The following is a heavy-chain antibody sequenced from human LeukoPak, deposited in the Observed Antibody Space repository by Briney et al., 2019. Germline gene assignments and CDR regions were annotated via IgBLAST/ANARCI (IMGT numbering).Heavy chain of an antibody. Sequence: ASVKVSCKASGYTFTSYAINWVRQAPGQRLEWMGWISAYSGNTKSAQKLQGRVTMTTDTSTSTAYMELRSLRSDDTAVYYCARVLVPPTIWRGMDVWGKGTTVTVPS. V-gene: IGHV1-18*01. CDR3: ARVLVPPTIWRGMDV. D-gene: IGHD2-2*02. J-gene: IGHJ6*04. CDR2: ISAYSGNT. CDR1: GYTFTSYA.